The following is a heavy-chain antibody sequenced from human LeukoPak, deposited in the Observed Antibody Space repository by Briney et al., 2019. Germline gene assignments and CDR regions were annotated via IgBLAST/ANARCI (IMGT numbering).Heavy chain of an antibody. CDR2: INPSGGST. J-gene: IGHJ4*02. CDR1: GYTFTSYY. CDR3: ARSRYMRQASLQTAY. D-gene: IGHD3-9*01. V-gene: IGHV1-46*01. Sequence: TSVKVSCKASGYTFTSYYMHWVRQAPGQGLEWMGIINPSGGSTSYAQKFQGRVTMTRDTSTSTVYMELSSLRSEDTAVYYCARSRYMRQASLQTAYWGQGTLVTVSS.